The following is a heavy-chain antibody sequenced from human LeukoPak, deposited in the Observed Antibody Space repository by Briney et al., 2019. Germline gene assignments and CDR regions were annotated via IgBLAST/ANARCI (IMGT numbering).Heavy chain of an antibody. CDR1: GFTFSTYA. V-gene: IGHV3-30*01. CDR2: MSYDGSDK. D-gene: IGHD3-10*01. Sequence: GGSLRLSCAASGFTFSTYAVHWVRQAPGRGLEWVAVMSYDGSDKYYADSVKGRFTISRDNSKNTLYLQMNSLRAEDTAVYYCARDRHYYGSGSYTMDVWGKGTTVTVSS. J-gene: IGHJ6*03. CDR3: ARDRHYYGSGSYTMDV.